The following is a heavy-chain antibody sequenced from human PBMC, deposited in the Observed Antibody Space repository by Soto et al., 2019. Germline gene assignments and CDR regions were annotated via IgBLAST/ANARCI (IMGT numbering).Heavy chain of an antibody. CDR2: INHSRST. CDR3: ARGLGYQLRINWFDP. D-gene: IGHD2-2*01. Sequence: SETLSLTCVVYGGSLSAYHWSWIRQPPGKGLEWIGEINHSRSTNYNPSLRGRVTISIDTSKNQFSLNLSSVTAADTAVYYCARGLGYQLRINWFDPWGQGTLVTVSS. J-gene: IGHJ5*02. CDR1: GGSLSAYH. V-gene: IGHV4-34*01.